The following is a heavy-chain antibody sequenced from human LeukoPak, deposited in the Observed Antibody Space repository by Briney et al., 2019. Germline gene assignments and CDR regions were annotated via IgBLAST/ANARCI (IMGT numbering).Heavy chain of an antibody. V-gene: IGHV5-51*01. CDR1: GYSFTSYW. CDR2: IYPGDSDT. D-gene: IGHD1-26*01. CDR3: ARQGVGATRSYYYYYGMDV. J-gene: IGHJ6*02. Sequence: GASLQISCKGSGYSFTSYWIGWVRQLPGKGLEWMGIIYPGDSDTRYSPSFQGQVTISADKSISTAYLQWSSLNASDTAMYYCARQGVGATRSYYYYYGMDVWGQGTTVTVSS.